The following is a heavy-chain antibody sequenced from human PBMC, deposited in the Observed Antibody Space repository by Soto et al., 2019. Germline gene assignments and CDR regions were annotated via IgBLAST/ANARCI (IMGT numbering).Heavy chain of an antibody. D-gene: IGHD6-19*01. CDR3: ASQAGFYYYYGMDV. CDR2: IYYSGST. CDR1: GGSISSSSYY. J-gene: IGHJ6*02. Sequence: QLQLQESGPGLVKPSETLSLTCTVSGGSISSSSYYWGWIRQPPGKGLEWIGSIYYSGSTYYNPSLKSRVTISVDTSKNQFSLKLRSVTAADTAVYYCASQAGFYYYYGMDVWGQGTTVTVSS. V-gene: IGHV4-39*01.